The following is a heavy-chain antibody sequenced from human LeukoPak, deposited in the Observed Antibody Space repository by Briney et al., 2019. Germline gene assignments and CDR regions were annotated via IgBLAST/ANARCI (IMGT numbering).Heavy chain of an antibody. D-gene: IGHD3-22*01. CDR3: GIRDTSDYYVF. CDR1: GFTFRTYA. CDR2: TGSNGVT. Sequence: GESLRLSCTGSGFTFRTYALSWVRQAPGKGLEWVSATGSNGVTYYADSVKGRFTISRDNSKNALYLQMNGLRADDTAVYYCGIRDTSDYYVFWGQGTLVTVSS. V-gene: IGHV3-23*01. J-gene: IGHJ4*02.